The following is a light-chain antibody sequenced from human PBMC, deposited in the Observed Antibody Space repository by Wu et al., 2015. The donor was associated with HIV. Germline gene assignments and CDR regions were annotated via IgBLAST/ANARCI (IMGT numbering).Light chain of an antibody. CDR3: QQYENLPVT. CDR1: QDISDH. J-gene: IGKJ4*01. V-gene: IGKV1-33*01. Sequence: DIQMTQSPSSLSASIGDRVTISCQASQDISDHLNWYQQKVGKAPKLLIYDASNLEAGVPSRLSGSGSGTNFTFTIRSLQPEDIATYYCQQYENLPVTFGGGPRWR. CDR2: DAS.